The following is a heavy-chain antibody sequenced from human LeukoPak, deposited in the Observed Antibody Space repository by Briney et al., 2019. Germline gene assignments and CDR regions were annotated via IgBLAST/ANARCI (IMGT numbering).Heavy chain of an antibody. J-gene: IGHJ4*02. CDR2: IYYSGST. CDR3: ARMGIQERLYYFDY. CDR1: GGSISSYY. V-gene: IGHV4-59*08. D-gene: IGHD7-27*01. Sequence: SETLSLTCTVSGGSISSYYWSWIRQPPGKGLEWIGYIYYSGSTNYNPSLKSRVTISVDTSKNQFSLKLSSVTAADTAVYYCARMGIQERLYYFDYWGQGTLVTVSS.